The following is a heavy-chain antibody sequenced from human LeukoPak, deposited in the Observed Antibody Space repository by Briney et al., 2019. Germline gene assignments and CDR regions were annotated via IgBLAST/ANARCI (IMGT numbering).Heavy chain of an antibody. CDR3: ASQLPNTDFDI. Sequence: GESLKISCKASGYSFPNFWIGWVRQMPGKGLEWMGVIYPGASDVRYSPSFQGEVTISADKSITTAYLQWSSLKASDTAMYYCASQLPNTDFDIWGQGTMVTVSS. CDR2: IYPGASDV. V-gene: IGHV5-51*01. CDR1: GYSFPNFW. J-gene: IGHJ3*02. D-gene: IGHD3-10*01.